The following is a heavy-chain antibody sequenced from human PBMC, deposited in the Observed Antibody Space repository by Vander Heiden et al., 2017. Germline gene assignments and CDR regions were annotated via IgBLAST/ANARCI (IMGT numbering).Heavy chain of an antibody. Sequence: QVHLQESGPGLVKPSETLSLTCTVSDGSISDYYWTWIRQPPGKGLEWIAYVSNSGTTNYTPSLKSRVSISLDTSKNQFSLNLSSVTAADTAIYYCARMPHYDIMTGIDYWGQGTLVTVSS. J-gene: IGHJ4*02. CDR1: DGSISDYY. D-gene: IGHD3-9*01. V-gene: IGHV4-59*08. CDR2: VSNSGTT. CDR3: ARMPHYDIMTGIDY.